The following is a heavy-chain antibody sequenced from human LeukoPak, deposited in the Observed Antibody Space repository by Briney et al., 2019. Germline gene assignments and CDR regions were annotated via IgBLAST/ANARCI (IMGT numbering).Heavy chain of an antibody. J-gene: IGHJ4*02. Sequence: GGSLRLSCAASGFTFSSYGMHWVRRAPGKGLEWVAVIWYDGSNKYYADSVKGRFTISRDNSKNTLYLQMNSLRAEDTAVYYCARDLDHYFDYWGQGTLVTVSS. CDR1: GFTFSSYG. V-gene: IGHV3-33*01. CDR3: ARDLDHYFDY. CDR2: IWYDGSNK. D-gene: IGHD1-1*01.